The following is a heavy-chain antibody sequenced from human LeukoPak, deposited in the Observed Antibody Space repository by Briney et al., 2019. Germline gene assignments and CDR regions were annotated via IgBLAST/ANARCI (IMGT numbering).Heavy chain of an antibody. D-gene: IGHD5-12*01. J-gene: IGHJ4*02. V-gene: IGHV3-48*01. Sequence: GGSLRLSCAASGFTFSSYSMNWVRQAPGKGLEWVSYISSSSSTIYYADSVKGRFTISRDNAQNSLYLQMNSQRAEDTAVYYCARGNSGYDYWGQGTLVTVSS. CDR1: GFTFSSYS. CDR3: ARGNSGYDY. CDR2: ISSSSSTI.